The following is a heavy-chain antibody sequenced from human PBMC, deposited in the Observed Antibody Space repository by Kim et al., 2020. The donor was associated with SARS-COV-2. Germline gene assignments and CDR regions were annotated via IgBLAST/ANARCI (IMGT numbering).Heavy chain of an antibody. CDR2: IKHDGSEK. J-gene: IGHJ4*02. CDR3: RRLGGVDYGDYNFDD. V-gene: IGHV3-7*01. CDR1: GFTFSSYW. Sequence: GGSLRLSCAASGFTFSSYWMSWVRQAPGKGLEWVSNIKHDGSEKYYVDSVKGRFIISRDNAKNSLYLQMNGLRAEATAVYYCRRLGGVDYGDYNFDDWGQGNLVTVSS. D-gene: IGHD4-17*01.